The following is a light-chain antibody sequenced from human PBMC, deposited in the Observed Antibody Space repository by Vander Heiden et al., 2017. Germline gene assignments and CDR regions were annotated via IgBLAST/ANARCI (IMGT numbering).Light chain of an antibody. CDR1: QSISSW. CDR3: QQDNSYSRT. V-gene: IGKV1-5*03. J-gene: IGKJ1*01. Sequence: DIQMTQSPSTLSASAGDRVTITCRASQSISSWLAWYQQKPGKAPKLLIYKASSLESGVPSRFSGSGSGTEFTLTISSLQPDDFATYYCQQDNSYSRTFGQGTKVEIK. CDR2: KAS.